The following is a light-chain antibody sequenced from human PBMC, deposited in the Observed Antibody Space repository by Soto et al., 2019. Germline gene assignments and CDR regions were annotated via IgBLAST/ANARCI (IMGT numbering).Light chain of an antibody. CDR3: QQLGA. Sequence: ESVLTQSPGTLSLSPGERATLACRGSQSVSSSYLAWYQQKPGQAPRLIIYGASNRHTGIPDRFSGSGSGTDCTLTISRLEPEDCAGYSCQQLGAVGQGTKVEIK. J-gene: IGKJ1*01. CDR2: GAS. V-gene: IGKV3-20*01. CDR1: QSVSSSY.